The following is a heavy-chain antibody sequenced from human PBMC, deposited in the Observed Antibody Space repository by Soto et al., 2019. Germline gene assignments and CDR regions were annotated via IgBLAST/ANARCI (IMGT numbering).Heavy chain of an antibody. CDR3: ARDSWGLAVPDYHYYAMDV. J-gene: IGHJ6*02. CDR1: GYTFTSYG. Sequence: QVQLVQSGAEVKKPGASVRVSCEASGYTFTSYGNSWVRQAPGQGLEWMGWISVYSGSTNYAQKLQGRVTMTTDRSTRAVSMELRSLRSDDTAVYYCARDSWGLAVPDYHYYAMDVWGQGTTVTVS. V-gene: IGHV1-18*04. D-gene: IGHD6-19*01. CDR2: ISVYSGST.